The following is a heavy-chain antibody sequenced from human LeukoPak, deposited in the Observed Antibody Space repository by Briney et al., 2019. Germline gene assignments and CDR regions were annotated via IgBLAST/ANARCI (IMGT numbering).Heavy chain of an antibody. CDR1: GFTFSSYA. Sequence: GGSLRLSCSASGFTFSSYAMSWVRQAPGKGLEWVSAISGSGGSTYYADSVKGRFTISRDNSKNTVYLQMNSLRAEDTAVYYCANDVRAVEMATGLADYWGQGTLVTVSS. D-gene: IGHD5-24*01. J-gene: IGHJ4*02. CDR3: ANDVRAVEMATGLADY. CDR2: ISGSGGST. V-gene: IGHV3-23*01.